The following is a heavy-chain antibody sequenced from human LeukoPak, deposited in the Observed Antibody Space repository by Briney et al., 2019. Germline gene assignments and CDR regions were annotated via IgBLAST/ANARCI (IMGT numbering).Heavy chain of an antibody. D-gene: IGHD6-19*01. CDR1: GGSISSGSYY. V-gene: IGHV4-61*02. J-gene: IGHJ4*02. CDR2: IYTSGST. Sequence: SQTLSLTCTVSGGSISSGSYYWSWIRQPAGKGLEWIGRIYTSGSTNYNPSLKSRVTISVDTSKNQFSLKLSSVTAADTAVYYCARDPGSGWYFDYWGQGTLVTVSS. CDR3: ARDPGSGWYFDY.